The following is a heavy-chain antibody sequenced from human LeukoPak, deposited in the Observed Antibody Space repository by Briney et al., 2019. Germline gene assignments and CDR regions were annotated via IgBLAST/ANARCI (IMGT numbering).Heavy chain of an antibody. CDR2: ISSSSSYI. CDR1: GFTFSSYS. V-gene: IGHV3-21*01. D-gene: IGHD3-3*01. CDR3: ASAEKYYDFWRASYYYYGMDV. J-gene: IGHJ6*02. Sequence: GGSLRLSCAASGFTFSSYSMNWVRQAPGKGLEWVSSISSSSSYIYYADSVKGRFTISRDNAKNSLYLQMNSLRAEDTAVYYCASAEKYYDFWRASYYYYGMDVWGQGTTVTVSS.